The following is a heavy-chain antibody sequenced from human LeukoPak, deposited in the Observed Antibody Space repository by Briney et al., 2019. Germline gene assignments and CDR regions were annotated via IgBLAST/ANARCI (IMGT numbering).Heavy chain of an antibody. CDR2: VKQDGSEK. V-gene: IGHV3-7*01. Sequence: GGSLRLSCAASGFTSGGYWMSWVRQAPGKGLVWVANVKQDGSEKYYVDSVKGRFTISRDNAKNSLYLQLSSLRVEDTAVYYCARVRGTYCLDYWGQGTLVTVSS. CDR1: GFTSGGYW. CDR3: ARVRGTYCLDY. D-gene: IGHD1-26*01. J-gene: IGHJ4*02.